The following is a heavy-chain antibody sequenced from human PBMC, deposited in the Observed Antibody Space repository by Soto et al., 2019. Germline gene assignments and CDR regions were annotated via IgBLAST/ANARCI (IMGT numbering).Heavy chain of an antibody. V-gene: IGHV4-39*01. Sequence: QLQLQESGPGLVKPSETLSLTCTVSGGSISSSSYYWGWIRQPPGKGLEWIGSIYYSGSTYYNPSLKSRVTISVETYKNQFSLKLSSVTAADTAVYYCARLKERITMIVVVITTHNWFDPWGQGTLVTVSS. D-gene: IGHD3-22*01. J-gene: IGHJ5*02. CDR2: IYYSGST. CDR3: ARLKERITMIVVVITTHNWFDP. CDR1: GGSISSSSYY.